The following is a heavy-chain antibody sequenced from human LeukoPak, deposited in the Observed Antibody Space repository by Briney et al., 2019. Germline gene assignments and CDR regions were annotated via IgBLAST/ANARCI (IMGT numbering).Heavy chain of an antibody. V-gene: IGHV3-66*01. Sequence: GGSLRLSCAASGFIVNTNYMTWVRQAPGRGLEWVSFIYADGNTYYADSVKGRFTISRDNSKNTLYLQMNSLRAEDTAVYYCARGVEIRWLLQPTWFDPWGQGTLVTVSS. J-gene: IGHJ5*02. D-gene: IGHD3-22*01. CDR1: GFIVNTNY. CDR3: ARGVEIRWLLQPTWFDP. CDR2: IYADGNT.